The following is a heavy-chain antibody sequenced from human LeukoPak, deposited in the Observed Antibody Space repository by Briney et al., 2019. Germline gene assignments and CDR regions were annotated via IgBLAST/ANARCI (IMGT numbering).Heavy chain of an antibody. D-gene: IGHD3-16*01. CDR2: ISSTGGTM. V-gene: IGHV3-48*02. Sequence: GGSLRLSCAASGFTFISYTMNWVRQAPGKGLEWISYISSTGGTMYYADSVKGRFTISRDNAKNTLYLQMNSLRDEDTAVCYCGSGGGGYGNCDYWGQGPLVTVSS. CDR3: GSGGGGYGNCDY. CDR1: GFTFISYT. J-gene: IGHJ4*02.